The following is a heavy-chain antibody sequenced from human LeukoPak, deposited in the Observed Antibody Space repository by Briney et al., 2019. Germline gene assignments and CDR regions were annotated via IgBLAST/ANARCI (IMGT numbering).Heavy chain of an antibody. CDR1: GFTFSSYA. Sequence: GGSLRLSCAASGFTFSSYAMHWVRQAPGKGLEWVAVISYDGSNKYYADSVKGRFTISRDNSKNTLYLQMNSLRAEDTAVYYCARDQDGYNSGEIDYWGQGTLVTVSS. J-gene: IGHJ4*02. CDR3: ARDQDGYNSGEIDY. V-gene: IGHV3-30-3*01. CDR2: ISYDGSNK. D-gene: IGHD5-24*01.